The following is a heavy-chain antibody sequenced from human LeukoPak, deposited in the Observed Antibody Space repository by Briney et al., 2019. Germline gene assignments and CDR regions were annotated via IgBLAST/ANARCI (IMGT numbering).Heavy chain of an antibody. CDR3: AKARDRGSYVY. D-gene: IGHD1-26*01. J-gene: IGHJ4*02. V-gene: IGHV3-23*01. Sequence: GGSLRLSCAASGFTFSSYAMSWVRQAPGKGLEWVSAISGSGGSTYYADSVKGRFTISRDNSKNTLYLQMNSLRTEDTAVYYCAKARDRGSYVYWGQGTLVTVSS. CDR2: ISGSGGST. CDR1: GFTFSSYA.